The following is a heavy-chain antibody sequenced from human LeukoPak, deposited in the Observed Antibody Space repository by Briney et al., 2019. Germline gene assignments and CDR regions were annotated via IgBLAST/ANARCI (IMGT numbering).Heavy chain of an antibody. V-gene: IGHV4-4*07. CDR2: LHVSGNT. D-gene: IGHD1-26*01. Sequence: SETLSLTCAVSGGSIENNHWAWIRLPAGKGLEWIGRLHVSGNTNFNPSLKSRVTISVYTSKNQFSLKMTSMTAADTAVYFCARDPLRSSFDSWGQGILVTVAP. J-gene: IGHJ4*02. CDR3: ARDPLRSSFDS. CDR1: GGSIENNH.